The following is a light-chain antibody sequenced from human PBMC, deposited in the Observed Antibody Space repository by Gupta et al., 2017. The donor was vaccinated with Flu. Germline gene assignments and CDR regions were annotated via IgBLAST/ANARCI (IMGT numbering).Light chain of an antibody. J-gene: IGLJ2*01. Sequence: NFMLTQPPSVSESPGKTVTISCIRSSGDIADNYVQWYQQRPGTSPTTIIFEDYNRPSGVPNPFSGAIVSSNSASLTISPLQSEDEADYFCQSYDTKSVIFGGGTKVTVL. CDR3: QSYDTKSVI. V-gene: IGLV6-57*01. CDR2: EDY. CDR1: SGDIADNY.